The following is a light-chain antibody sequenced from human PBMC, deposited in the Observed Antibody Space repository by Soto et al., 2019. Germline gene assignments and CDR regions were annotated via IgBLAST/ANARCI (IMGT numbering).Light chain of an antibody. CDR1: QTISSY. J-gene: IGKJ1*01. CDR3: QPSYRTRP. CDR2: AAS. Sequence: DIQMTQSPSSLSASLGDRVTITCRASQTISSYLNWYQQKPGRAPKLLIYAASNLESGVPSRFSGSGSGTDFTLTISSLQPEEIANYCCQPSYRTRPLGEGTKVDIK. V-gene: IGKV1-39*01.